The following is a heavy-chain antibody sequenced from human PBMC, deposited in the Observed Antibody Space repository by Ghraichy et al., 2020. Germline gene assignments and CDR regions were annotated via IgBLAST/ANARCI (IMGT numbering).Heavy chain of an antibody. Sequence: LSLTCAASGFTFSTYWMNWVRQAPGKGLEWVANIKSDGSEKYYVDSVKGRFTISRDNSKNSLYLQMNSLRAEDTAVYYCARDKGYYNFWSGSDYWGQGTPVTVSS. V-gene: IGHV3-7*01. CDR2: IKSDGSEK. CDR3: ARDKGYYNFWSGSDY. CDR1: GFTFSTYW. J-gene: IGHJ4*02. D-gene: IGHD3-3*01.